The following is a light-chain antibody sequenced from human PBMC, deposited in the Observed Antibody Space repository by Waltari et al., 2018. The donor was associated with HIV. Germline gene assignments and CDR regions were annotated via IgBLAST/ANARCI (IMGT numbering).Light chain of an antibody. CDR1: QNVITN. CDR2: GAS. J-gene: IGKJ1*01. V-gene: IGKV3-15*01. CDR3: QQYNNWPRT. Sequence: EIVMKQSPATLSVSLGERVTLSCRASQNVITNLAWYQQKPGQAPRLLIYGASTRATDIPSRFSGGGSGTEFTLTIGSLQSEDSASYYCQQYNNWPRTFGQGTKVEVK.